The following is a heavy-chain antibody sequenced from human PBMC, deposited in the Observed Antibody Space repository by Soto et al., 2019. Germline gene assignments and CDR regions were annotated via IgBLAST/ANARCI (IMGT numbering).Heavy chain of an antibody. CDR2: ISSSGAIT. V-gene: IGHV3-23*01. J-gene: IGHJ4*02. Sequence: GGSLRLSCVASGFSFNPYVMAWVRQAPGKGLEWVSAISSSGAITYYADSVKGRFTISRDNSKNTLYLQMNSLRAEDTAVYYCAKDRIAVALHFDYWGQGTLVTVS. D-gene: IGHD6-19*01. CDR3: AKDRIAVALHFDY. CDR1: GFSFNPYV.